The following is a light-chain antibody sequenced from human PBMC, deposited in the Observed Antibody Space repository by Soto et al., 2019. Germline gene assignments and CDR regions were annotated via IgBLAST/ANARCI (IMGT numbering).Light chain of an antibody. J-gene: IGLJ2*01. CDR1: SSNIGATHV. V-gene: IGLV1-40*01. Sequence: QSVLTQPPSVSGAPGQRVTISCTGSSSNIGATHVVHWHQQFPGSAPNLLIYGTTNRPSGVPDRFSGSQSGTSASLAITGLQAEDEADYYCQSYDNTLSAAVFGGGTKLTVL. CDR3: QSYDNTLSAAV. CDR2: GTT.